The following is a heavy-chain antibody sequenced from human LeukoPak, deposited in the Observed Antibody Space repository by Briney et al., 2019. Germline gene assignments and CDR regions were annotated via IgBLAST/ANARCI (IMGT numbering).Heavy chain of an antibody. CDR2: ISAYNGNT. Sequence: ASVKVSCKASGYTFTSYSIIWVRQAPGQGLEWMGWISAYNGNTHYAQNLQGRVTMTTDTSTSTAYMELRSLRSDDTAVYYCARIVRATTNFDYWGQGTVVTVSS. CDR1: GYTFTSYS. CDR3: ARIVRATTNFDY. V-gene: IGHV1-18*01. J-gene: IGHJ4*02. D-gene: IGHD1-26*01.